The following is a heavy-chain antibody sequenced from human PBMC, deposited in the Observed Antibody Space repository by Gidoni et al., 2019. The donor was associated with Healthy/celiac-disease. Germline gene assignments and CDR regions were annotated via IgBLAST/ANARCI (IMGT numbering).Heavy chain of an antibody. J-gene: IGHJ6*03. D-gene: IGHD3-10*01. Sequence: EVQLVESGGGLVQPGGSLRLSCAASGFPFSSYRMTWVRQAPGKGLEWVSDISSSSSTIYYADSVKGRFTISRDNAKNSLYLQMNSLRDEDTAVYYCARAPYYYGSGRYYYYYYMDVWGKGTTVTVSS. CDR2: ISSSSSTI. CDR1: GFPFSSYR. V-gene: IGHV3-48*02. CDR3: ARAPYYYGSGRYYYYYYMDV.